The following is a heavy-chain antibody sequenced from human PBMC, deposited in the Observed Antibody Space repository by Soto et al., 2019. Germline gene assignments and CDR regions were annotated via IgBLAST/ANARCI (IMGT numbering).Heavy chain of an antibody. V-gene: IGHV3-21*01. Sequence: EVQLVESGGGLVKPGGSLRLSCAASGFTFSSYSMNWVRQAPGKGLEWVSSISSSSSYIYYADSVKGRFTISRDNAKNRRYLQMNSLRAEYTAVYYCARDGRHGSGTKRPFDYRGQGTLVTVSS. D-gene: IGHD3-10*01. J-gene: IGHJ4*02. CDR2: ISSSSSYI. CDR1: GFTFSSYS. CDR3: ARDGRHGSGTKRPFDY.